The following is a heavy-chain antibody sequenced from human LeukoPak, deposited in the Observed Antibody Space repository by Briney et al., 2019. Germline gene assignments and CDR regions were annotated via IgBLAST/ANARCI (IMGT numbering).Heavy chain of an antibody. CDR3: AREASYYGSGSYYNNRYYMDV. V-gene: IGHV3-66*01. CDR2: IYSGGST. J-gene: IGHJ6*03. Sequence: GGSLRLSCAASGFTFSSYGMNWVRQAPGKGLEWVSVIYSGGSTYNADSVKGRFTISRDNSKNTLYLQMNSLRAEDTAVYYCAREASYYGSGSYYNNRYYMDVWGKGTTVTISS. D-gene: IGHD3-10*01. CDR1: GFTFSSYG.